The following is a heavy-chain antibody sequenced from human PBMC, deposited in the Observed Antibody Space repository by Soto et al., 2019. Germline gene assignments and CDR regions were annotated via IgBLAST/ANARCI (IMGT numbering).Heavy chain of an antibody. V-gene: IGHV3-74*01. CDR1: GFTFSSYW. CDR2: INSDGSST. J-gene: IGHJ6*02. D-gene: IGHD3-16*02. CDR3: AKGGGYRMDV. Sequence: EVQLVESGGGLVQPGGSLRLCCAASGFTFSSYWMHWVRQAPGKGLVWVSRINSDGSSTTYADSMKGRFTISRDNAKNTLYLQMNSLRAEDTAVYYCAKGGGYRMDVWGQGTTVTVSS.